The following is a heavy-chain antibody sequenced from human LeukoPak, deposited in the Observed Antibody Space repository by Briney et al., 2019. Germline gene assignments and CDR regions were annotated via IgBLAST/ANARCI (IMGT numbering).Heavy chain of an antibody. CDR3: ARGSVTGTTIDY. CDR1: GGTFNSYA. D-gene: IGHD1-20*01. Sequence: GSSVRVSCKASGGTFNSYAISWVRQAPGQGLEGMGGIIPIFGTANYAQKFQGRVTITADESTSTAYMELSSLRSEDTAVYYCARGSVTGTTIDYWGQGTLVTVSS. CDR2: IIPIFGTA. V-gene: IGHV1-69*01. J-gene: IGHJ4*02.